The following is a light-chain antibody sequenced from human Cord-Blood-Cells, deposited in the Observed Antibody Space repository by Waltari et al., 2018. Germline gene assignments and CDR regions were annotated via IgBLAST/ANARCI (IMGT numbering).Light chain of an antibody. Sequence: DIQMTQSPSTLSASVVSRVTITCRASQSISSWLAWYQQKPGKAPKLLIYKASSLESGVPSRFSGSGSGTGFTLTISSLQPDDFATYYCQQYNSYPWTFGQGTKVEIK. V-gene: IGKV1-5*03. CDR3: QQYNSYPWT. CDR1: QSISSW. CDR2: KAS. J-gene: IGKJ1*01.